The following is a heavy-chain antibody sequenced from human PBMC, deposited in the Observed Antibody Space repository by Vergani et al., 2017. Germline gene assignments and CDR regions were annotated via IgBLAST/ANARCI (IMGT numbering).Heavy chain of an antibody. V-gene: IGHV4-31*03. CDR3: ARGVSRYYDFWSGYSVFDP. Sequence: QVQLQESGPGLVKPSQTLSLTCTVSGGSISSGGYYWSWIRQHPGKGLEWIGYIDYSGSTYYNPSLKSRFTISVETSKNQFSLRLSSVTAADTAVYYCARGVSRYYDFWSGYSVFDPWGQGTLVTVSS. J-gene: IGHJ5*02. D-gene: IGHD3-3*01. CDR1: GGSISSGGYY. CDR2: IDYSGST.